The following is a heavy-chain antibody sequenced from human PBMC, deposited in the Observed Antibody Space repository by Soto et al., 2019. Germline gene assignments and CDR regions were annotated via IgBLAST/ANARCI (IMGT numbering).Heavy chain of an antibody. CDR3: ARGRGPIDYGMDV. CDR2: IYYSGST. Sequence: SETLSLTCTVSGGSISSGGYYWSWIRQHPGKGLEWIGYIYYSGSTYYNPSLKSRVTISVDTSKNQFSLKLSSVTAADTAVYYCARGRGPIDYGMDVWGQGTTVTVSS. CDR1: GGSISSGGYY. D-gene: IGHD2-21*01. J-gene: IGHJ6*02. V-gene: IGHV4-31*03.